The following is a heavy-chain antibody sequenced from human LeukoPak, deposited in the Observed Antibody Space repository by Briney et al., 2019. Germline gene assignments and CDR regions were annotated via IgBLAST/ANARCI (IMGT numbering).Heavy chain of an antibody. V-gene: IGHV1-3*01. CDR3: ARSLVVVPAAMTPNWFDP. D-gene: IGHD2-2*01. CDR2: INAGNGNT. Sequence: GASVKVSCKASGYTFTSYAMHWVRQAPGQRLEWMGWINAGNGNTKYSQKFQGRVTITRDTSASTAYMELRSLRSDDTAVYYCARSLVVVPAAMTPNWFDPWGQGTLVTVSS. J-gene: IGHJ5*02. CDR1: GYTFTSYA.